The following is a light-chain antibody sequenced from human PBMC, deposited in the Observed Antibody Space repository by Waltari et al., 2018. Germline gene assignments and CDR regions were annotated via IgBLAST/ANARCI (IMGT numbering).Light chain of an antibody. CDR2: DAS. V-gene: IGKV3-11*01. J-gene: IGKJ5*01. CDR1: QSVSRY. CDR3: QQRSNWPPVT. Sequence: EIVLTQSPATLSLSPGERATLPCRASQSVSRYLAWYQQQPGQAPRLLIYDASNRATGIPARFSGSGSGTDFTLTISSLEPEDFAVYYCQQRSNWPPVTFGQGTRLEIK.